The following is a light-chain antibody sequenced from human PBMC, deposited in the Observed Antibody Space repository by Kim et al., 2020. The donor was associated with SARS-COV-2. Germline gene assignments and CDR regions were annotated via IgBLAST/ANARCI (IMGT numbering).Light chain of an antibody. CDR1: SLRSYY. CDR2: GKN. CDR3: NSRDNNDNVL. Sequence: VAVVQTVRNTCQGDSLRSYYTTGFQQKPGQAPIVVFYGKNNRPSGIPDRFSGSSSGNTASLAITATQACDEADYYCNSRDNNDNVLFGGGTQLTVL. V-gene: IGLV3-19*01. J-gene: IGLJ2*01.